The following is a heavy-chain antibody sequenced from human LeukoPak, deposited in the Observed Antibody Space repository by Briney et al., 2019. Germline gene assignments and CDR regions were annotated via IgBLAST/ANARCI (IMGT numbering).Heavy chain of an antibody. CDR1: GFTFSSYW. D-gene: IGHD1-14*01. V-gene: IGHV3-30*02. CDR3: AKPARTDYTDY. CDR2: IRYDGSNK. J-gene: IGHJ4*02. Sequence: GGSLRLSCAASGFTFSSYWMSWVRQAPGKGLEWVAFIRYDGSNKYYADSVKGRFTISRDNSKNTLYLQMNSLRAEDTAVYYCAKPARTDYTDYWGQGTLVTVSS.